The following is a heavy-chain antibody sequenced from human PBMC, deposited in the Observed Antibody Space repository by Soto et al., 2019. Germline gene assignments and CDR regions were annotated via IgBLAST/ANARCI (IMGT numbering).Heavy chain of an antibody. V-gene: IGHV1-3*01. CDR3: ARDLDSGSYTAYYYYYGMDV. J-gene: IGHJ6*02. CDR1: GYTFTSYA. D-gene: IGHD1-26*01. CDR2: INAGNGNT. Sequence: ASAKASCKASGYTFTSYAMHWAHQAPGQRLEWMGWINAGNGNTKYSQKFQGRVTITRDTSASTAYMELSSLRSEDTAVYYCARDLDSGSYTAYYYYYGMDVWGQGTTVTVSS.